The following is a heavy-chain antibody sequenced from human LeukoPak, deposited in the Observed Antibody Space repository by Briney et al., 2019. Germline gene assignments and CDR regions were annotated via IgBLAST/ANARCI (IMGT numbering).Heavy chain of an antibody. CDR1: GFTFSSYG. J-gene: IGHJ4*02. V-gene: IGHV3-23*01. Sequence: GGSLRLSCAASGFTFSSYGMSWVRQAAGKGLEWVSSIRGSSVTTYYADFVKGRFTMSRDNSKNTLGLQMNSLRVEDTAVYYCAKGHGDSDGYYYFDYWGQGTLVTVSS. CDR2: IRGSSVTT. D-gene: IGHD3-22*01. CDR3: AKGHGDSDGYYYFDY.